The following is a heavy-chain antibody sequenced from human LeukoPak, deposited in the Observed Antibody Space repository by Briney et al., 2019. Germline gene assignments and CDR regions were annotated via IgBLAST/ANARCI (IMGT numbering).Heavy chain of an antibody. CDR1: GGSISSYY. J-gene: IGHJ4*02. CDR3: ATVNDSSGYYYGY. V-gene: IGHV4-59*03. D-gene: IGHD3-22*01. CDR2: IYYSGST. Sequence: SETLSLTCTVSGGSISSYYWSWIRQPPGKGLEWIGYIYYSGSTNYNPSLKSRVTISVDTSKNQFSLKLSSVTAADTAVYYCATVNDSSGYYYGYWGQGTLVTVSS.